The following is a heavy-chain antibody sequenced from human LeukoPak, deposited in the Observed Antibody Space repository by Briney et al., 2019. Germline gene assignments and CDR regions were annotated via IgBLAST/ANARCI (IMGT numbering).Heavy chain of an antibody. J-gene: IGHJ6*03. CDR3: ARVEWGPYYYYMDV. CDR2: IFHSGST. CDR1: SGSIFSSNW. D-gene: IGHD1-26*01. Sequence: PSGTLSLTCAVSSGSIFSSNWWSWVRQPPGKGLEWIGQIFHSGSTSYSPSLKSRVTISVDTSKNQFSLKLSSVTAADTAVYYCARVEWGPYYYYMDVWGKGTTVTVSS. V-gene: IGHV4-4*02.